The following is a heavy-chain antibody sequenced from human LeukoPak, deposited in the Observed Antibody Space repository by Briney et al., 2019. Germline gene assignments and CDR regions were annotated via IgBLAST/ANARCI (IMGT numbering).Heavy chain of an antibody. D-gene: IGHD2/OR15-2a*01. Sequence: PGGSLRLSCAASGFTFSTYWMSWVRQAPGKGLEWVANIKQDGSEKYYVDSVKHRFTISRDNVKNSLYLQINSLRAEDTAVYYCARVVPTYKWYFDLWGRGTLVSVSS. CDR2: IKQDGSEK. J-gene: IGHJ2*01. V-gene: IGHV3-7*04. CDR1: GFTFSTYW. CDR3: ARVVPTYKWYFDL.